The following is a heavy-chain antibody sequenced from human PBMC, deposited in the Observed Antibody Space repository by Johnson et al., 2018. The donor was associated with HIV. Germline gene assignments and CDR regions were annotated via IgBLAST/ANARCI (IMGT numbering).Heavy chain of an antibody. D-gene: IGHD6-13*01. CDR2: ISSNGGST. Sequence: VQLVESGGGLVQPGGSLRLSCAASGFTFSSYAMHWVRQAPGKGLEYVSAISSNGGSTYYANSVKGRFTISRDNSKNTLYLQMNSLRAEDTAVYYCARDRRGHLSWSSDAFDIWGQGTMVTVSS. CDR1: GFTFSSYA. V-gene: IGHV3-64*01. J-gene: IGHJ3*02. CDR3: ARDRRGHLSWSSDAFDI.